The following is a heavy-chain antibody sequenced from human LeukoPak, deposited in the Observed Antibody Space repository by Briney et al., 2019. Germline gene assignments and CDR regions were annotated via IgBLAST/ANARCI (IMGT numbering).Heavy chain of an antibody. CDR1: GYIFTTYS. Sequence: GASVKVSCKASGYIFTTYSISWVRQAPGQGLEWMGWISGYNGNTNYAQKFQGRVTVTKDTSTSTVYMELRSLRSDDTAVYYCARDGGYNPSRDAFDIWGQGTMVTVSS. V-gene: IGHV1-18*01. CDR3: ARDGGYNPSRDAFDI. CDR2: ISGYNGNT. J-gene: IGHJ3*02. D-gene: IGHD5-18*01.